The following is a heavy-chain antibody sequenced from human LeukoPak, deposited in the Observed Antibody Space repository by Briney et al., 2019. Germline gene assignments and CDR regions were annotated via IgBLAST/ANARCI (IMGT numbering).Heavy chain of an antibody. CDR3: ARDYSSSYYGIDY. J-gene: IGHJ4*02. CDR2: ISSSGGYI. CDR1: GFTFSNYN. V-gene: IGHV3-21*01. Sequence: GGSLRLSCAASGFTFSNYNMNWVRQAPGKGLEWVSSISSSGGYINYADSVKGRFTISRDNAKNSLYLQMNSLRAEDTAVYYCARDYSSSYYGIDYWGQGTLVTVSS. D-gene: IGHD6-13*01.